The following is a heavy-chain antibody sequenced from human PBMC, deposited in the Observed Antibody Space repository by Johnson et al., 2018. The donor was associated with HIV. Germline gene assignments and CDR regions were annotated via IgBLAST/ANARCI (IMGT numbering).Heavy chain of an antibody. CDR3: ARGGLLCDPGAAGGDAFDI. D-gene: IGHD4-17*01. J-gene: IGHJ3*02. CDR1: GFTVSSNY. CDR2: IYSGGNT. Sequence: VQLVESGGGVVQPGRSLRLSCAASGFTVSSNYMNWVRQAPGKGLEWVSVIYSGGNTYYADSVKGRFTISRDNSKNTLYLQMNSLRAEDTAVYYCARGGLLCDPGAAGGDAFDIWGQGTMVTVSS. V-gene: IGHV3-53*01.